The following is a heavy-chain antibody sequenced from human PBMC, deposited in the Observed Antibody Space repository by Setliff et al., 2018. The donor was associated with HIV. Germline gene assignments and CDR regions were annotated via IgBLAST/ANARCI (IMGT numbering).Heavy chain of an antibody. D-gene: IGHD3-10*01. CDR2: LYHAGST. J-gene: IGHJ4*02. Sequence: SETLSLTCTVSGGSIRSHYWSWIRQPPGKGLEWIGTLYHAGSTSYNSSLKSRVTISGDTSKNQFSLKLSSVTAADTAVYYCARDSYYGSGSYYNGLGYWGQGTLVTVSS. CDR3: ARDSYYGSGSYYNGLGY. V-gene: IGHV4-59*11. CDR1: GGSIRSHY.